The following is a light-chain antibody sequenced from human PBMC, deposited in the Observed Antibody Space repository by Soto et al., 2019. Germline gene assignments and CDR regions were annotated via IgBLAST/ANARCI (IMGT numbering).Light chain of an antibody. CDR3: QQYGNSPWT. Sequence: EIVMTQSPVTLSVSPGERATLSCRASQSVSSSYIAWYQQKPGQAPRLLIYGASSRATGIPDRFSGSGSGTEFTLTITRLEPEDFAVYHCQQYGNSPWTFGQGTKVDIK. CDR1: QSVSSSY. J-gene: IGKJ1*01. CDR2: GAS. V-gene: IGKV3-20*01.